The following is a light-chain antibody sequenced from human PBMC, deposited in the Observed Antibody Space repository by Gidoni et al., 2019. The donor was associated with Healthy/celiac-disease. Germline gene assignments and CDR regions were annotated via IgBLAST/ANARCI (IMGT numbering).Light chain of an antibody. CDR3: QQYGSSPLYT. J-gene: IGKJ2*01. CDR2: GAS. CDR1: QSVSSSY. Sequence: EIVLTQSTGTLSLSPGERATLSCSASQSVSSSYLAWYQQKPGQAPRLLIYGASSRATGIPDRFSGSGSVTDFTLTISRLEPEDFAVYYCQQYGSSPLYTFGQXTKLEIK. V-gene: IGKV3-20*01.